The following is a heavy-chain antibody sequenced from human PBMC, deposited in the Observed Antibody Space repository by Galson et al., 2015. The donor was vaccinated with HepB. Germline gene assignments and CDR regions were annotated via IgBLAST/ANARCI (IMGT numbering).Heavy chain of an antibody. Sequence: SLRLSCAASGFTFSSYAMHWVRQAPGKGLEWVAVISYDGSNKYYADSVKGRFTISRDNSKNTLYLQMNSLRAEDTAVYYCAREGPGPLYSGSYYLNYYYGMDVWGQGTTVTVSS. CDR2: ISYDGSNK. V-gene: IGHV3-30-3*01. D-gene: IGHD1-26*01. CDR3: AREGPGPLYSGSYYLNYYYGMDV. J-gene: IGHJ6*02. CDR1: GFTFSSYA.